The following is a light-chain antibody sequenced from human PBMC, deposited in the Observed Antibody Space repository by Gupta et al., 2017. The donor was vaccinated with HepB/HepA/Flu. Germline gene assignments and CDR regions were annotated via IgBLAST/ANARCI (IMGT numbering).Light chain of an antibody. CDR3: QQYNNWPPWT. CDR2: GAS. V-gene: IGKV3-15*01. Sequence: EIVMTQSPATLSVFPGERATLSCRASQSVINNLAWYQQKPGQAPRLLIYGASTRAAGIPARFSGSGSGTEFTLTISSLQSEDFAVYYCQQYNNWPPWTFGQGTKVEVK. J-gene: IGKJ1*01. CDR1: QSVINN.